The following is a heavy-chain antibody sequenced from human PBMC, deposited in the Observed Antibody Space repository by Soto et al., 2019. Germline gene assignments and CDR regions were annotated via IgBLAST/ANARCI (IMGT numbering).Heavy chain of an antibody. CDR1: GYTFTSYG. CDR2: ISAYNGNT. Sequence: ASVKVSCKASGYTFTSYGISWVRQAPGQGLEWTGWISAYNGNTNYAQKLQGRVTMTTDTSTSTAYMELRSLRSDDTAVYYCARVDGYDFWSGYYYYFDYWGQGTLVTVSS. V-gene: IGHV1-18*01. D-gene: IGHD3-3*01. J-gene: IGHJ4*02. CDR3: ARVDGYDFWSGYYYYFDY.